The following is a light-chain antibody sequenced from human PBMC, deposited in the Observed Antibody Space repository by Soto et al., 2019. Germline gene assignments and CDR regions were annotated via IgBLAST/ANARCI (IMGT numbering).Light chain of an antibody. CDR2: DAS. V-gene: IGKV3-15*01. CDR3: QQYNYWPPWT. Sequence: ILMTQSPATLSVSPGERATLSCRASQSVSNNLAWYQQKPGQAPRLLIYDASTRATGIPARLSGSGSGTEFTLTISGLQSEDFAVYYCQQYNYWPPWTFGQGNKVELK. J-gene: IGKJ1*01. CDR1: QSVSNN.